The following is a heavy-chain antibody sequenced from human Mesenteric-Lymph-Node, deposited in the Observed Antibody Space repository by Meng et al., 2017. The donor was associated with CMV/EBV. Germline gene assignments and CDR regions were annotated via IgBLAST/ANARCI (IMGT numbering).Heavy chain of an antibody. V-gene: IGHV4-59*01. Sequence: GSLRLSCTVSGVPIITYYWSWIRQTPGKGLEWIGDIYYTGRTNYNPSLKSRVTISIDTSKNQFYLKLSSVTAADTAVYYCARVKSSSWYLGFDYWGQGTLVTVSS. D-gene: IGHD6-13*01. CDR1: GVPIITYY. CDR3: ARVKSSSWYLGFDY. J-gene: IGHJ4*02. CDR2: IYYTGRT.